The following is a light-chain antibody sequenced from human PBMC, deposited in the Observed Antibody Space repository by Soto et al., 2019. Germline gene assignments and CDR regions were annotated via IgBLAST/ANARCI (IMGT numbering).Light chain of an antibody. Sequence: QSVLTQPPSVSGAPGQRVTISCTGSSSNIGSTYDVQWYQQLPGTAPKLLIHGNTNRPSGVPDRFSGSKSGTSASLAITGLQADDEADYYCSSYTSSTPYVFGTGTKVTVL. J-gene: IGLJ1*01. CDR3: SSYTSSTPYV. V-gene: IGLV1-40*01. CDR2: GNT. CDR1: SSNIGSTYD.